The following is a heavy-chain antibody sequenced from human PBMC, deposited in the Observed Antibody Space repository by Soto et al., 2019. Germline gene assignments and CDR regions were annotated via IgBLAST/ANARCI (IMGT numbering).Heavy chain of an antibody. CDR2: VYYSGST. J-gene: IGHJ4*02. V-gene: IGHV4-59*08. CDR1: GGSISSYY. CDR3: ARRDPDYYGSGSDY. D-gene: IGHD3-10*01. Sequence: QVQLQESGPGLVKPSETLSLTCTVSGGSISSYYWSWIRQPPGKGLEWIGYVYYSGSTNYNPSLKSRVTISVDTSKNRCSLKLSSVTAADTAVYYCARRDPDYYGSGSDYWGQGTLVTVSS.